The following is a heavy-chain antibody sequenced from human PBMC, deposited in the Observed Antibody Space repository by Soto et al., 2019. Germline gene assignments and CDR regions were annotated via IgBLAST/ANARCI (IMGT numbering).Heavy chain of an antibody. CDR2: ISSSSSYI. CDR1: GFTFSSYS. V-gene: IGHV3-21*01. CDR3: ARDQRYSSPYYYYYYMDV. Sequence: EVQLVESGGGLVKPGGSLRLSCAASGFTFSSYSMNWVRQAPGKGLEWVSSISSSSSYIYYADSVKGRFTISRDNAKNSLYLQMNSLRAGDTAVYYCARDQRYSSPYYYYYYMDVWGKGTTVTVSS. J-gene: IGHJ6*03. D-gene: IGHD4-4*01.